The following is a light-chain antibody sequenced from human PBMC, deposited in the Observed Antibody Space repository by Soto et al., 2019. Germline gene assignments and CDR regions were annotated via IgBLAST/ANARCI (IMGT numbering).Light chain of an antibody. Sequence: QSALTQPASVSASPGQSITISCTRTSSDVGSHNLVSWYQQHPGKAPKLMIYEVSKRPSGVSNRFSGSKSGNTASLTISGLQAEHEADYYCCSYEGSSTLVFGTGTKVTVL. CDR1: SSDVGSHNL. CDR2: EVS. J-gene: IGLJ1*01. CDR3: CSYEGSSTLV. V-gene: IGLV2-23*02.